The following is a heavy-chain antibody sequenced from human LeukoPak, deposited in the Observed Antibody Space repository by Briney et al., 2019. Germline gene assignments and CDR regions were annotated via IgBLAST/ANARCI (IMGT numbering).Heavy chain of an antibody. Sequence: ASVKVSCKASGGTFSSYAISRVRQAPGQGLEWMGGIIPIFGTANYAQKFQGRVTITADKSTSTAYMELSSLRSDDTAVYYCARDRKGRTPARNWFDPWGQGTLVTVSS. V-gene: IGHV1-69*06. CDR1: GGTFSSYA. CDR2: IIPIFGTA. CDR3: ARDRKGRTPARNWFDP. D-gene: IGHD1-14*01. J-gene: IGHJ5*02.